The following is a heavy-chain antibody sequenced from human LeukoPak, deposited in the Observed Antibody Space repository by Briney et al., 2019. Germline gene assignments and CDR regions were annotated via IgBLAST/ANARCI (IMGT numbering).Heavy chain of an antibody. CDR3: ARGPWTRGIVVVTVDY. D-gene: IGHD3-22*01. V-gene: IGHV3-30*04. J-gene: IGHJ4*02. CDR2: ISYDGSNK. Sequence: GRSLRLSCAASGFTFSSYAMHWVRQAPGKGLEWVAVISYDGSNKYYADSVKGRFTISRDNSKNALYLQMNSLRAEDTAVYYCARGPWTRGIVVVTVDYWGQGTLVTVSS. CDR1: GFTFSSYA.